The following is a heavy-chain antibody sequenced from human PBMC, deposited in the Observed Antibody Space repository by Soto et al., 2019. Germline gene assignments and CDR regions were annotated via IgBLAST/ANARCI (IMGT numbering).Heavy chain of an antibody. CDR3: ARESYDSSGYYYVGYFDY. V-gene: IGHV3-48*02. D-gene: IGHD3-22*01. CDR2: ISSSSSTI. CDR1: GFTFSSYS. J-gene: IGHJ4*02. Sequence: EVQLVESGGGLVQPGGSLRLSCAASGFTFSSYSMNWVRQAPGKGLEWVSYISSSSSTIYYADSVKGRFTISRDNAKNSLYLQMNSLRDEDTAVYYCARESYDSSGYYYVGYFDYWGQGTLVTVSS.